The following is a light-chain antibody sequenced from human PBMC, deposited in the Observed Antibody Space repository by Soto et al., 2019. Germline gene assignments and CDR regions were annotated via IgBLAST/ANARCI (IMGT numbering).Light chain of an antibody. J-gene: IGKJ3*01. CDR1: QDIANR. Sequence: DIQMTQSPPSLSASVGDRVSMTCQASQDIANRLNWYQQKPGKAPNLLIYDASNLDAGVPSRFSASGSGTDFTFAISNLQPEDIAAYFCQQYDDFPQVTFGPGTKVD. CDR2: DAS. V-gene: IGKV1-33*01. CDR3: QQYDDFPQVT.